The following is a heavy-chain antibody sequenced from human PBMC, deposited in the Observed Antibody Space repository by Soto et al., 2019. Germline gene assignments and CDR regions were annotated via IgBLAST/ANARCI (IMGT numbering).Heavy chain of an antibody. CDR1: GFTFSNAW. J-gene: IGHJ6*02. D-gene: IGHD1-26*01. V-gene: IGHV3-15*01. CDR3: TTEDLWTYSGSFVGYYGMDV. Sequence: GGSLRLSCAASGFTFSNAWMSWVRQAPGKGLEWVGCIKSKTDGGTTDYAAPVKGRFTISRDDSKNTLYLQMNSLKTEDTAVYYCTTEDLWTYSGSFVGYYGMDVWGQGTTVTVSS. CDR2: IKSKTDGGTT.